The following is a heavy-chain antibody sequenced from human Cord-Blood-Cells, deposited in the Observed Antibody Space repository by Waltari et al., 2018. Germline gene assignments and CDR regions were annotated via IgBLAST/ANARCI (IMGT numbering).Heavy chain of an antibody. CDR3: ASQFSSRGSGSYYNDY. V-gene: IGHV7-4-1*02. Sequence: QVQLVQSGSELKKPGASVKVSCKASGYTFTSYAMNWVRQAPGQGLEWMGWINPNTGNPPYAQGFTGLFVFSLDTSVSTAYLQISSLKAGDTAVYYCASQFSSRGSGSYYNDYWGQGTLVTVSS. CDR1: GYTFTSYA. J-gene: IGHJ4*02. D-gene: IGHD3-10*01. CDR2: INPNTGNP.